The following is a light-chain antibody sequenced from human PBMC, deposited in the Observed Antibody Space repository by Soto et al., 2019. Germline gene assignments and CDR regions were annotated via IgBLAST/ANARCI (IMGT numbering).Light chain of an antibody. Sequence: QSALTQPASVSGSPGQSITISCTGTGSDVGNYNYVSWYQQHPGKAPKLVIYEVSNRPSGVSNRFSGSKSGNTASLTISGLQAEDEADYYCSSYTISSTFYVFGTGTKLTVL. J-gene: IGLJ1*01. CDR2: EVS. CDR3: SSYTISSTFYV. V-gene: IGLV2-14*01. CDR1: GSDVGNYNY.